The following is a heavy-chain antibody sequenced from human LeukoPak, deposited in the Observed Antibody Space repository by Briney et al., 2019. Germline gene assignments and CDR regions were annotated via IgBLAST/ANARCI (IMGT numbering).Heavy chain of an antibody. J-gene: IGHJ4*02. V-gene: IGHV3-48*01. CDR3: ARVGRVQLWSTRPRKKSHYFDY. CDR1: GFTFSNYS. CDR2: ISSSSSTI. Sequence: GGSLRLSCAASGFTFSNYSMNWVRQAPGKELEWVSYISSSSSTIYYADSVKGRFTISRDNAKNSLYLQMDSLRAEDTAVYYCARVGRVQLWSTRPRKKSHYFDYWGQGTLVTVSS. D-gene: IGHD5-18*01.